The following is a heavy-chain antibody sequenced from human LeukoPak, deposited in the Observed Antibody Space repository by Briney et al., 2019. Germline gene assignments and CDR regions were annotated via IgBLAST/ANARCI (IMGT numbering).Heavy chain of an antibody. V-gene: IGHV3-23*01. CDR2: ISASGGST. Sequence: PGGSLRLSCAASGFTFNNYAMSWVRQAPGKGLEWVSGISASGGSTYYADSVRGRFTISRDNSKNTLYLQMNSLRAEDTAIYYCAKTIPYWYFDLWGHGTLVTVSS. CDR3: AKTIPYWYFDL. D-gene: IGHD5-24*01. CDR1: GFTFNNYA. J-gene: IGHJ2*01.